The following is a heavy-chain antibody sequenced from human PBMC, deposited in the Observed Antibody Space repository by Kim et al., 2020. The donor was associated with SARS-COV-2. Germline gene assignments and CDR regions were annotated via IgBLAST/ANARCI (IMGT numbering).Heavy chain of an antibody. CDR3: ARKVVSGWYNFDM. CDR2: ISHSGNT. D-gene: IGHD6-13*01. J-gene: IGHJ3*02. CDR1: GSSIGSGYY. V-gene: IGHV4-38-2*02. Sequence: SETLSLTCTVSGSSIGSGYYWGWIRQPPGRGLEWIGSISHSGNTYHNPSLQSRVTISVDTSKKQFSLKLSSVTAADTAVYYCARKVVSGWYNFDMWGQG.